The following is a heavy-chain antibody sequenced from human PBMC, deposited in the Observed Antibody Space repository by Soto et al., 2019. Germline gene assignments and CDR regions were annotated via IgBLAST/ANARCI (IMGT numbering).Heavy chain of an antibody. Sequence: PGGSLRLSCAASGFTFSSYSMNWVRQAPGKGLEWVSYISSSSSTIYYADSVKGRFTISRDNAKNSLYLQMNSLRDEDTAVYYCARILAYWGGDCYQTTDYWGQGTLVTVSS. CDR3: ARILAYWGGDCYQTTDY. D-gene: IGHD2-21*02. J-gene: IGHJ4*02. V-gene: IGHV3-48*02. CDR1: GFTFSSYS. CDR2: ISSSSSTI.